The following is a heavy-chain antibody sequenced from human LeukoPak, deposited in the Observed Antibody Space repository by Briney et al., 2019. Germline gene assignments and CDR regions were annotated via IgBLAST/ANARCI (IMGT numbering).Heavy chain of an antibody. CDR1: GGSFSGYY. V-gene: IGHV4-34*01. D-gene: IGHD1-20*01. CDR2: INHSGST. Sequence: PSETLSLTCAVYGGSFSGYYWSWIRQPPGKGLEWIGEINHSGSTNYNPPLKSRVTISVDTSKNQFSLKLSSVTAADTAVYYCARFFTFNWRPYYFDYWGQGTLVTVSS. J-gene: IGHJ4*02. CDR3: ARFFTFNWRPYYFDY.